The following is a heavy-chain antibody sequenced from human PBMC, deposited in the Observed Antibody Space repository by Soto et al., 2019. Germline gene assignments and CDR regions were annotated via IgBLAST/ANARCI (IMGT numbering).Heavy chain of an antibody. CDR3: AKEAEKSGGYRPYGMDG. CDR2: ISWNGGTR. CDR1: GFRFPDLA. V-gene: IGHV3-9*01. Sequence: EVQVVESGGGLVQPGRSLRLSCAASGFRFPDLAMHWVRQVPGQGLEWVSGISWNGGTRGYADSVKGRFTISRDNAKNSLYLQMNSLRAEATALYYCAKEAEKSGGYRPYGMDGLGHGATVTV. J-gene: IGHJ6*02. D-gene: IGHD5-12*01.